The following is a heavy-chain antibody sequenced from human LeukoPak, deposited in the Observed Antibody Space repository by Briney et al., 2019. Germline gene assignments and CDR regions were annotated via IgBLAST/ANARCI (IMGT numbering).Heavy chain of an antibody. D-gene: IGHD3-22*01. CDR3: ARVFWETVNTGYYSDF. Sequence: GGSLRLSCVASEFVFSSHAMIWVRQAPGTGLEWISSITSSSSHIFYADSVRGRFIISRDNANNALHLQMNSLRAEDTAVYYCARVFWETVNTGYYSDFWGQGTLVTVSS. CDR1: EFVFSSHA. J-gene: IGHJ4*02. CDR2: ITSSSSHI. V-gene: IGHV3-21*01.